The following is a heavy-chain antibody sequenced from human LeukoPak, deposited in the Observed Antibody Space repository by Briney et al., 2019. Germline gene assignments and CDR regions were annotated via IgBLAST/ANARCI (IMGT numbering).Heavy chain of an antibody. J-gene: IGHJ4*02. Sequence: SVKVSCKASGGTFSSYAISWVRQAPGQGLEWMGGIIPIFGTANYAQKFQGRVTITADESTSTAYTELSSLRSEDTAVYYCARGPRVYCSGGSCYPGIHYFDYWGQGTLVTVSS. D-gene: IGHD2-15*01. CDR2: IIPIFGTA. CDR3: ARGPRVYCSGGSCYPGIHYFDY. V-gene: IGHV1-69*01. CDR1: GGTFSSYA.